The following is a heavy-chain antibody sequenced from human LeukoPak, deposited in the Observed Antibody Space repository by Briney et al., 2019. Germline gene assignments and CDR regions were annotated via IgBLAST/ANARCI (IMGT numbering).Heavy chain of an antibody. J-gene: IGHJ4*02. CDR2: SKHSGGT. CDR1: GGSFSGYY. V-gene: IGHV4-34*01. D-gene: IGHD3-10*01. CDR3: ARGQWEVRGIIITQLDY. Sequence: PSETLSLTCAVYGGSFSGYYWSWIRQPPGKGLEWIGESKHSGGTNYNPSLKSRVTISVDTSKKQFSPTLTSVTAADTAVYYCARGQWEVRGIIITQLDYWGQGSLVTVSS.